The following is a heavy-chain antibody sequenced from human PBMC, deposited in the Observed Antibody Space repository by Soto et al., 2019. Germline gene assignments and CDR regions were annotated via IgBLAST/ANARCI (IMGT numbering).Heavy chain of an antibody. CDR3: ARDVGRSLGYYYGMDV. D-gene: IGHD6-13*01. J-gene: IGHJ6*02. Sequence: SQTLSLTCAISGDSVSSNSAAWNWTRQSPSRGLEWLGRTYYRSKWYNDYAVSVKSRITINPDTSKNQFSLQLNSVTPEDTAVYYCARDVGRSLGYYYGMDVWGQGTTVTVSS. CDR1: GDSVSSNSAA. CDR2: TYYRSKWYN. V-gene: IGHV6-1*01.